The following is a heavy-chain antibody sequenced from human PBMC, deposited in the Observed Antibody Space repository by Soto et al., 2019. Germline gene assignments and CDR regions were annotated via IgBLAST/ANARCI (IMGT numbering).Heavy chain of an antibody. J-gene: IGHJ6*02. D-gene: IGHD3-10*01. CDR1: GFTFSDYA. V-gene: IGHV3-30-3*01. CDR3: ARTSFITMVRGGHFYFYGMDV. CDR2: ISFDGSNK. Sequence: QVHLVESGGGVVHPGRSLRLSCAASGFTFSDYAIHWFRQAPGKGLEWVAVISFDGSNKYFADSVKGRFTISRDNSKDTLYLQMNSLRAEDTALYYSARTSFITMVRGGHFYFYGMDVWGQWTTVIVSS.